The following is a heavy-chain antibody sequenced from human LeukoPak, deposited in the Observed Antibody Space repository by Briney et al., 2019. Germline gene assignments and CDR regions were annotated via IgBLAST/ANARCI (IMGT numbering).Heavy chain of an antibody. D-gene: IGHD5-24*01. J-gene: IGHJ6*03. CDR2: IKQDGSEK. V-gene: IGHV3-7*01. Sequence: GGSLRLSCAGSGFTFSSHWMSWVRQAPGKGLEWVANIKQDGSEKYYVDSVKGRFTISRDNAKNSLYLQMNSLRAEDTAVYYCARDPTSYSYYYMDIWGKGTTVTVSS. CDR1: GFTFSSHW. CDR3: ARDPTSYSYYYMDI.